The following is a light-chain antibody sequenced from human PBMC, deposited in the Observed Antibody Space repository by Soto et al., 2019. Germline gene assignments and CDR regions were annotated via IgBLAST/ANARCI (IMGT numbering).Light chain of an antibody. J-gene: IGLJ2*01. CDR1: SGSIASNY. CDR3: QSXXXXXVV. Sequence: NFMLTQPHSVSESPGKTVTISCTRSSGSIASNYVQWYQQRPGSAPTTVIYEDNQRPSGVPDRFSGSMDSSSNSASLTISGLKTEDESDYYCQSXXXXXVVFGXGT. V-gene: IGLV6-57*04. CDR2: EDN.